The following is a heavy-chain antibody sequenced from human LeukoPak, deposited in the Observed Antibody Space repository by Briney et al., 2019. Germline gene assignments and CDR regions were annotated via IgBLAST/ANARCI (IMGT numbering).Heavy chain of an antibody. V-gene: IGHV4-31*03. D-gene: IGHD2-2*01. CDR1: GGSISSGGYY. CDR3: ARAPSGSTSSNWFDP. Sequence: SETLSLTCTVSGGSISSGGYYWSWIRQHPGKGLEWIGYIYYSGSTYYNPSLKSRVTISVDTSKNQFSLKLSSVTAADTAVYYCARAPSGSTSSNWFDPWGQGTLVTVSS. J-gene: IGHJ5*02. CDR2: IYYSGST.